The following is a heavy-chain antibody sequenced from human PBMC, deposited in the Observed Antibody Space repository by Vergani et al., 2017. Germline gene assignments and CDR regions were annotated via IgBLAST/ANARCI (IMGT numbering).Heavy chain of an antibody. D-gene: IGHD6-13*01. CDR2: IYYSGST. CDR1: GGSISSSSYY. J-gene: IGHJ3*02. Sequence: QLQLQESGPGLVKPSETLSLTCTVSGGSISSSSYYWGWIRQPPGKGLEWIGSIYYSGSTYYNPSLKSRVTISVDTSKNQFSLKLSSVTAADTAVYYCARLAAEKAFDIRGQGTMVTVSS. CDR3: ARLAAEKAFDI. V-gene: IGHV4-39*01.